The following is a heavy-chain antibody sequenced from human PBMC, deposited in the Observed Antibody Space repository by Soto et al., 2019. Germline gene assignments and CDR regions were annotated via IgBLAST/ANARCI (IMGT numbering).Heavy chain of an antibody. J-gene: IGHJ4*02. Sequence: SETLSLTCTVSGGSISSYYWSWIRQPPGKGLEWIGYIYYSGSTNYNPSLKSRVTISVDTSKNQFSLKLSSVTAADTAVYYCARHESGAGTHYFDYWGQGTLVTVSS. D-gene: IGHD3-10*01. CDR3: ARHESGAGTHYFDY. CDR1: GGSISSYY. CDR2: IYYSGST. V-gene: IGHV4-59*08.